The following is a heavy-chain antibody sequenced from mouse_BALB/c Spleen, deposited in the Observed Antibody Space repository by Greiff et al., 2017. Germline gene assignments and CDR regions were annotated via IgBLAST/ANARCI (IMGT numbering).Heavy chain of an antibody. J-gene: IGHJ3*01. V-gene: IGHV5-6*02. CDR1: GFTLSSYG. CDR3: ARRDRYDEGAWFAY. Sequence: EVKVVESGGDLVKPGGSLKLSCAASGFTLSSYGMSWVRQTPDKRLEWVATISSGGSYTYYPDSVKGRFTISRDNAKNTLYLQMSSLKSEDTAMYYCARRDRYDEGAWFAYWGQGTLVTVSA. CDR2: ISSGGSYT. D-gene: IGHD2-14*01.